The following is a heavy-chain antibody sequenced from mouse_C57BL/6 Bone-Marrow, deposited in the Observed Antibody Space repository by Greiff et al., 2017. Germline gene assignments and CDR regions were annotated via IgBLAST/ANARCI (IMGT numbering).Heavy chain of an antibody. V-gene: IGHV1-55*01. J-gene: IGHJ4*01. D-gene: IGHD2-4*01. Sequence: VQLQQPGAELVKPGASVKMSCKASGYTFPSYWITWVKQRPGQGLEWIGDIYPGSGSTNYNEKFKSKATLTVDTSSSTAYMQLSSLTSEDSAVYYCARKDYDLYYAMDYWGQGTSVTVSS. CDR1: GYTFPSYW. CDR2: IYPGSGST. CDR3: ARKDYDLYYAMDY.